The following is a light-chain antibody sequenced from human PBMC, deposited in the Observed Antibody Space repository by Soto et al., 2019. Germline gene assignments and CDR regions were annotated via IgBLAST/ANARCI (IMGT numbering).Light chain of an antibody. CDR1: QSVSSN. Sequence: EIVVMQSPATLSVSPGERSTLSCRAGQSVSSNLAWYQQKPWQAARLLIYRASTRATGIPARFSGSGSGTEFTLTISSLQSEDFALYYCQQYNNWPRTFGQGTKVDIK. J-gene: IGKJ1*01. V-gene: IGKV3-15*01. CDR3: QQYNNWPRT. CDR2: RAS.